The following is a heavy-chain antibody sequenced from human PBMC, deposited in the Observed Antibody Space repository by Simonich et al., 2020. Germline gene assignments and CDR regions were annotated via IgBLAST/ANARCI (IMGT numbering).Heavy chain of an antibody. Sequence: QVQLVQSGAEVKKPGASVKVSCKASGYTITIYGISGVRQTPGQGLEWMGWRSAKNGNTNYAQKLQGRVTMTTDTSTSTAYMELRSLRSDDTAVYYCARSTTGTTAFDIWGQGTMVTVSS. V-gene: IGHV1-18*01. J-gene: IGHJ3*02. CDR3: ARSTTGTTAFDI. CDR2: RSAKNGNT. CDR1: GYTITIYG. D-gene: IGHD1-1*01.